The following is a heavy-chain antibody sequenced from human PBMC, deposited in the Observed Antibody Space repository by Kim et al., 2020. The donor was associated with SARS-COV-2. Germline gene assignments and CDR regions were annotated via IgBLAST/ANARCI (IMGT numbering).Heavy chain of an antibody. V-gene: IGHV1-18*01. Sequence: ASVKVSCKASGYTFTKYGISWVRQAPGQGLEWMGWISGHNDNTQDAHKFQGRITMTSDKPTSTAFMELRSLTSDDTAMYYCVRTTLDCKSGLCYNYWGQGTLVTVSS. CDR2: ISGHNDNT. J-gene: IGHJ4*02. D-gene: IGHD2-8*02. CDR3: VRTTLDCKSGLCYNY. CDR1: GYTFTKYG.